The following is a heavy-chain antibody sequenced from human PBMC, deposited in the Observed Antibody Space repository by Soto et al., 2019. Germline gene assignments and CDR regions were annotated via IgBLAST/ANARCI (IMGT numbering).Heavy chain of an antibody. V-gene: IGHV3-23*01. CDR2: ISGSGGST. CDR3: AKDQSITIFGVVIKYYMDV. D-gene: IGHD3-3*01. Sequence: GGSLRLSCAASGFTFSSYAMSWVRQAPGKGLEWVSAISGSGGSTYYADSVKGRFTISRDNSKNTLYLQMNSLRAEDTAVYYCAKDQSITIFGVVIKYYMDVWGKGTTVTVSS. CDR1: GFTFSSYA. J-gene: IGHJ6*03.